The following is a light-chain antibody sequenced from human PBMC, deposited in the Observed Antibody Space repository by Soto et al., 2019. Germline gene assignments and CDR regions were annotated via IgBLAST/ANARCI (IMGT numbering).Light chain of an antibody. J-gene: IGLJ1*01. CDR3: SSYAGTDNWYV. CDR2: EVT. CDR1: SSDVGGYSY. Sequence: QSALTQPPSASGSPGQSVTISCTGTSSDVGGYSYVSWYQQNPGKAPKLIIYEVTKRPSGVPDRFSGSKSGNTASLTVSGLQAEDEADYYWSSYAGTDNWYVFGTGTKLTVL. V-gene: IGLV2-8*01.